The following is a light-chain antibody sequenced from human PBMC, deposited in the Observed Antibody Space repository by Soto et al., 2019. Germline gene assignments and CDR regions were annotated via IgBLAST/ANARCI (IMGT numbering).Light chain of an antibody. CDR3: QQGSNWPPK. CDR1: QSVSVY. Sequence: EIVLTQCPATLSLSTGERATLSSRASQSVSVYIVWYQQRPGQAPASNRATGIPARFSGSGYGTDFNLTISSLEPEDFAVYYCQQGSNWPPKFGQGTKVDIK. V-gene: IGKV3-11*01. CDR2: AS. J-gene: IGKJ1*01.